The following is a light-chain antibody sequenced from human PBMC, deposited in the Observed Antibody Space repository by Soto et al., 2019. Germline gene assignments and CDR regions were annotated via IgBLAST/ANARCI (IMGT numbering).Light chain of an antibody. CDR1: QSIRNY. J-gene: IGKJ1*01. V-gene: IGKV3-20*01. CDR3: QQYVSSPRT. Sequence: EIVLTQSPATLSLSPGERATLSCRASQSIRNYLAWYQQKPGQAPRLLIYGASSRATGIPDRFSGSGSGTDFTLTISSLEPEDFAVYYCQQYVSSPRTFGQGTKGDIK. CDR2: GAS.